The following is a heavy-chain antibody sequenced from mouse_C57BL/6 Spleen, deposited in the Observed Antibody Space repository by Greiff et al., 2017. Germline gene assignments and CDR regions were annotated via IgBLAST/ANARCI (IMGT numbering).Heavy chain of an antibody. J-gene: IGHJ3*01. CDR3: AREGYGSSYGFAY. D-gene: IGHD1-1*01. Sequence: VQLQQSGAELVRPGTSVKVSCKASGYVFTNYLIEWVKQRPGQGLEWIGVINPGSGGTNYNEKFKGKATLTADKSSSTAYMQLSSLTSEDSAVYFCAREGYGSSYGFAYWGQGTLVTVSA. CDR1: GYVFTNYL. V-gene: IGHV1-54*01. CDR2: INPGSGGT.